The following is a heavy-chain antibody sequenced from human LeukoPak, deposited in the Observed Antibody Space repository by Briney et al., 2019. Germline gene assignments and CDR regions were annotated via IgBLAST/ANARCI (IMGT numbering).Heavy chain of an antibody. CDR1: GYTFTSYG. V-gene: IGHV1-18*01. D-gene: IGHD3-16*02. J-gene: IGHJ4*02. CDR2: ISACNGNT. CDR3: ARDGLRLGELSPTPDY. Sequence: ASVKVSCKASGYTFTSYGISWVRQAPGQGLEWMGWISACNGNTNYAQKLQGRVTMTTDTSTSTAHMELRSLRSDDTAVYYCARDGLRLGELSPTPDYWGQGTLVTVSS.